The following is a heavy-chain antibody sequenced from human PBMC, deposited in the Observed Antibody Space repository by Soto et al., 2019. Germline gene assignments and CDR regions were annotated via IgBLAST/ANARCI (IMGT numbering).Heavy chain of an antibody. CDR2: ISYDGYNK. J-gene: IGHJ4*02. D-gene: IGHD4-17*01. Sequence: QVQLVESGGGVVQPGRSLRLSCVASGFTFSNYAMHWVRQAPGKGLEWVSVISYDGYNKYYADSVKGRFTISRDDSKNTLYLRMNSLRAEDTAVYYCARDSAVTTPGGYFDYWGQGTLVSVSS. V-gene: IGHV3-30-3*01. CDR3: ARDSAVTTPGGYFDY. CDR1: GFTFSNYA.